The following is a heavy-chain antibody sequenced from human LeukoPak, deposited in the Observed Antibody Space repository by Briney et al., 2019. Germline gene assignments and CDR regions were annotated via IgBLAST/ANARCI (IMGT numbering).Heavy chain of an antibody. J-gene: IGHJ6*02. V-gene: IGHV3-64D*09. CDR2: ISSDGGST. D-gene: IGHD2-2*01. CDR1: GFTFGSYA. Sequence: GGSLRLSCSASGFTFGSYAMHWVRQAPGKGLEYVSAISSDGGSTYYADSVRGRFTISRDNSKNTLYLQMSSQRAEDTAVYYCVRSWGPYCSSTSCHDYYYGMDVWGQGTTVTVSS. CDR3: VRSWGPYCSSTSCHDYYYGMDV.